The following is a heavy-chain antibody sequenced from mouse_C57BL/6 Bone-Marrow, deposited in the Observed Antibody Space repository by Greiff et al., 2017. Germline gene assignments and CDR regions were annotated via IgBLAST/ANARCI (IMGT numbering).Heavy chain of an antibody. CDR1: GYTFTSYW. D-gene: IGHD2-2*01. V-gene: IGHV1-55*01. CDR2: IYPDSGST. Sequence: QVQLKQPGAELVKPGASVKMSCKASGYTFTSYWITWVKQRPGHGLDWIGDIYPDSGSTNYNEKFKSKATLTVDTSSSTAYMQLRSLTSEDSAVYYCARQGWLRREVAYWGQGTLVTVSA. J-gene: IGHJ3*01. CDR3: ARQGWLRREVAY.